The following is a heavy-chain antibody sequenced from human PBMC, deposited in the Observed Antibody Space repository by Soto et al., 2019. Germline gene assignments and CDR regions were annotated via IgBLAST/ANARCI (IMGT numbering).Heavy chain of an antibody. CDR2: IYYSGST. CDR1: GGSISSYY. V-gene: IGHV4-59*01. CDR3: ARADYYGSGSYSTYYFDY. D-gene: IGHD3-10*01. J-gene: IGHJ4*02. Sequence: PSETLSLTCTVSGGSISSYYWSWIRQPPGKGLEWIGYIYYSGSTNYNPSLKSRVTISVDTSKNQFSLKLSSVTAADTAVYYCARADYYGSGSYSTYYFDYWGQGTLVTVSS.